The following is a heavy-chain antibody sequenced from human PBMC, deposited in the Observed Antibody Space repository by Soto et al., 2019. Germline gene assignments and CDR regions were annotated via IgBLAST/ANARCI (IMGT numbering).Heavy chain of an antibody. Sequence: QVRLEESGPGLVKPSQTLSLTCTVSGGSINNGNYFWNWIRHHPENGLEWIGYIYYSGTTRYNPSIKNRATLSIETSNTQFSLSVNSVTAADTAVYFCSRDGEYGGSCGAMDVWGRGTKVIVSS. CDR1: GGSINNGNYF. D-gene: IGHD2-15*01. J-gene: IGHJ6*02. V-gene: IGHV4-31*03. CDR3: SRDGEYGGSCGAMDV. CDR2: IYYSGTT.